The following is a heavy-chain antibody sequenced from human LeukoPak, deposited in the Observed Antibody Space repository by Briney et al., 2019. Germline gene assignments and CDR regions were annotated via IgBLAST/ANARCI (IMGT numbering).Heavy chain of an antibody. V-gene: IGHV1-46*01. D-gene: IGHD6-6*01. Sequence: GASVKVSCKASGYTFIGYYMHWVRQAPGQGLEWMGWINPSGGSTIYAQKFQGRVTMTRDMSTSTVYMELSSLRSEDTAVYHCARDGSSSGWFDPWGQGTLVTVSS. CDR1: GYTFIGYY. J-gene: IGHJ5*02. CDR2: INPSGGST. CDR3: ARDGSSSGWFDP.